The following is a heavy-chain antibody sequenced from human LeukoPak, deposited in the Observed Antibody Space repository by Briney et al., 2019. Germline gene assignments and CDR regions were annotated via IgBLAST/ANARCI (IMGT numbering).Heavy chain of an antibody. CDR2: INKDGSNT. D-gene: IGHD1-14*01. CDR3: ATWAFYHNLDV. CDR1: GFTLGAFA. J-gene: IGHJ6*02. Sequence: GSLRLSCAASGFTLGAFAMHWVRQAPGKGLEWVSLINKDGSNTYYADSVKGRFTISRDNSKDSLYLQMNSLRTEDSALYHCATWAFYHNLDVWGQGITVIVSS. V-gene: IGHV3-43*02.